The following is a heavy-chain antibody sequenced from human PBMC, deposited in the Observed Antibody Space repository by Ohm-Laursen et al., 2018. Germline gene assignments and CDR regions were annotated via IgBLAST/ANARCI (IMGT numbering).Heavy chain of an antibody. V-gene: IGHV3-66*01. CDR1: GFTFSSYS. CDR3: ASLGYCSGGRCNNDY. J-gene: IGHJ4*02. CDR2: IYSGGST. Sequence: SLRLSCTASGFTFSSYSMNWVRQAPGKGLEWVSVIYSGGSTYYADSVKGRFTISRDNAKNTLYLQMNSLRAEDTAVYYCASLGYCSGGRCNNDYWGQGTLVTVSS. D-gene: IGHD2-15*01.